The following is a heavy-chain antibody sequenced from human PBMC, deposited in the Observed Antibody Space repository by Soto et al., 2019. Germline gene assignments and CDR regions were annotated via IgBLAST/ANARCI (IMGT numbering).Heavy chain of an antibody. V-gene: IGHV3-30*03. Sequence: GGSLRLSCAASGFTFSSYGMHWVRQAPGKGLEWVAVISYDGSNKYYADSVKGRFTISRDNSKNTLYLQMNSLRAEDTAVYYCATSGSSGYYFDYWGQGTLVTVSS. CDR2: ISYDGSNK. J-gene: IGHJ4*02. CDR3: ATSGSSGYYFDY. CDR1: GFTFSSYG. D-gene: IGHD2-15*01.